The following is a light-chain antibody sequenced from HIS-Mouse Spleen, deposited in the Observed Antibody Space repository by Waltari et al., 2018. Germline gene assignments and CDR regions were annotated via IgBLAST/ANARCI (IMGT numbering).Light chain of an antibody. CDR2: RNN. CDR3: AAWDASLSGPV. J-gene: IGLJ3*02. V-gene: IGLV1-47*01. CDR1: SSNIGSNY. Sequence: QSVLTQPPSASGTPGLRVTISCSGSSSNIGSNYVYWYQQLPGTAPKLLIYRNNQRPSWVPDRFSASKSGTSASLAISGLRSEDEADYYCAAWDASLSGPVFGGGTKLTVL.